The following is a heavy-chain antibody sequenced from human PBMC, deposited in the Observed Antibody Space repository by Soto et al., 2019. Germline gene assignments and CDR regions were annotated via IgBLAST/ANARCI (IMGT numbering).Heavy chain of an antibody. J-gene: IGHJ5*02. D-gene: IGHD3-22*01. Sequence: SETLSLTCTVSGGSISSYYWSWIRQPPGKGLEWIGYIYYSGNTNYNPSLKSRVTISVDTSKNQFSLKLSSVTAADTAVYYCARLYYYDSSGYYPTLPFDPWGQGTLVTVSS. CDR3: ARLYYYDSSGYYPTLPFDP. CDR2: IYYSGNT. CDR1: GGSISSYY. V-gene: IGHV4-59*08.